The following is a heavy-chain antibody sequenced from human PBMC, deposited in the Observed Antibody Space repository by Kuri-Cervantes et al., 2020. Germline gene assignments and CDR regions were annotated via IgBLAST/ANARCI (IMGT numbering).Heavy chain of an antibody. V-gene: IGHV4-4*07. Sequence: GSLRLSCTVSGGSISSYYWSWIRQPAGKGLEWIGRIYTSGSTNYNPSLKSRVTMSVDTSKNQFSLKLSSVTAADTAVYYCARAGYCSSTSCSVLRYFDWSRRGMDVWGQGTTVTVSS. CDR3: ARAGYCSSTSCSVLRYFDWSRRGMDV. J-gene: IGHJ6*02. D-gene: IGHD2-2*01. CDR1: GGSISSYY. CDR2: IYTSGST.